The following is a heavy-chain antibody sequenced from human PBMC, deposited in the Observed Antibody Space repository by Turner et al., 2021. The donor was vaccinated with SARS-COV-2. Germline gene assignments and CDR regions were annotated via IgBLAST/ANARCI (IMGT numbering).Heavy chain of an antibody. V-gene: IGHV4-34*01. D-gene: IGHD5-18*01. CDR1: GGSFSGYY. CDR2: ISYSGST. J-gene: IGHJ3*02. CDR3: ASTVWLRGAFDM. Sequence: QVQLQQWGAGLLKPSETLSLTCAVYGGSFSGYYWSWIRQPPGKGLEWMGSISYSGSTFYNPSLKSRVTISVDTSKNQFSLKLSSVTAADTAVYYCASTVWLRGAFDMWGQGTMVTVSS.